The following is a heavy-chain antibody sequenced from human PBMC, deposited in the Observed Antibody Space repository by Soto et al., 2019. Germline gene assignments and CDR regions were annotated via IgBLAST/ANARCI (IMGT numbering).Heavy chain of an antibody. V-gene: IGHV3-21*01. D-gene: IGHD6-25*01. CDR1: GFTFSSYS. CDR2: ISSSSSYI. J-gene: IGHJ6*02. CDR3: ARDSAVYPRYGMDV. Sequence: EVQLVESGGGLVKPGGSLRLSCAASGFTFSSYSMNWVRQAPGKGLEWVSSISSSSSYIYYADSVEGRFTISRDNAKNSLYLQINSLRAEDTAVYYGARDSAVYPRYGMDVWGQGTTVTVSS.